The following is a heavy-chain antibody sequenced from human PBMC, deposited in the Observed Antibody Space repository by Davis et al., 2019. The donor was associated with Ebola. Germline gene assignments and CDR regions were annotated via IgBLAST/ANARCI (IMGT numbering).Heavy chain of an antibody. CDR3: ARLACGVGAILNY. J-gene: IGHJ4*02. D-gene: IGHD1-26*01. CDR1: GYCFTSYW. Sequence: GESLNTPCQGPGYCFTSYWFGWVRQLPGKGLEWMGIIYPGDSDTRYSPSFQGQVTISADKSISTAYLQWSSLKASDYAMYYCARLACGVGAILNYWGQLTLVTVSS. CDR2: IYPGDSDT. V-gene: IGHV5-51*01.